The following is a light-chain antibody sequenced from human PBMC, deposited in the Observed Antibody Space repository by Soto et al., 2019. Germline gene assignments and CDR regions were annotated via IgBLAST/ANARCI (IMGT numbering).Light chain of an antibody. CDR3: SSYSSSSTVI. J-gene: IGLJ2*01. V-gene: IGLV2-18*02. Sequence: QSALTQPASVSGSPGQSITISCTGTSSDVGGYNRVSWYQQPPGAAPKFIIYDVSNRPSGVPDRFSGSKSGDTASLTISWLQAEDEGDYYCSSYSSSSTVIFGGGTKVTVL. CDR2: DVS. CDR1: SSDVGGYNR.